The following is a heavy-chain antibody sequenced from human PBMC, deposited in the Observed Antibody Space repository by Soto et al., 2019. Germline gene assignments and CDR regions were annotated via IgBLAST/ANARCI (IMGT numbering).Heavy chain of an antibody. V-gene: IGHV3-23*01. J-gene: IGHJ4*02. D-gene: IGHD3-22*01. CDR1: GFTFSSYA. CDR2: TSGSGGRT. CDR3: AKQGADSSGSYYFDY. Sequence: EVQLLESGGGLVQRGGSLRLSCAASGFTFSSYAMTWVRQAPGKGLEWVSGTSGSGGRTYYADSVKGRFTISRDTSKNTLYLQMKSLRGEDTAVYYCAKQGADSSGSYYFDYWGQGTRVTVSS.